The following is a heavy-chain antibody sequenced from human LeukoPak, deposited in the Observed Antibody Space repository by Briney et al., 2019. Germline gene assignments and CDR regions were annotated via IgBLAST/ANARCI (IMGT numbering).Heavy chain of an antibody. D-gene: IGHD3-10*01. V-gene: IGHV1-3*01. CDR2: INVGNGNT. Sequence: GASVKVSCKASGYTFISYAMHWVRQAPGQRLEWMGWINVGNGNTKYSQKFQGRVTITRDTSATTAYMELSSLRSEDTAVYYCARAPGGLRGVIFRWFDPWGQGTLVTVSS. CDR1: GYTFISYA. J-gene: IGHJ5*02. CDR3: ARAPGGLRGVIFRWFDP.